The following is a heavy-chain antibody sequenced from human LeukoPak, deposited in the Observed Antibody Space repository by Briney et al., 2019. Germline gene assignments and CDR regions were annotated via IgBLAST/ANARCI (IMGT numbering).Heavy chain of an antibody. J-gene: IGHJ4*02. CDR1: GFTFSSYA. Sequence: GGSLRLSCAASGFTFSSYAMTWVRQAPGKGLEWVSSLTNGGVSAYYADSVKGRSTIFRDNAKNTLYLQMNSLRAEDTAVYYCVRDLGGRSGHWGQGTLVTVSS. CDR3: VRDLGGRSGH. V-gene: IGHV3-23*01. D-gene: IGHD1-26*01. CDR2: LTNGGVSA.